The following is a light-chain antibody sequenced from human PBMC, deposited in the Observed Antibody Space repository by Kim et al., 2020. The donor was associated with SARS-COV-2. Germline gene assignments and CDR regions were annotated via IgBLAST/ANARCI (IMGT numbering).Light chain of an antibody. J-gene: IGKJ2*01. Sequence: ASVGDRVPITCRASQSISSWLAWYQQKPGKAPKLLIYKASSLESGVPSRFSGSGSGTEFTLTISSLQPDDFATYYCQQYNSPPYTFGQGTKLEI. CDR1: QSISSW. V-gene: IGKV1-5*03. CDR2: KAS. CDR3: QQYNSPPYT.